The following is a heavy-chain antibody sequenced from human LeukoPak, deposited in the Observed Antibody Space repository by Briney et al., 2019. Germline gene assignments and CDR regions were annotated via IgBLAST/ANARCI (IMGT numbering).Heavy chain of an antibody. Sequence: SETLSLTCAVSGYSISSCYYWGWIRQPPGKGLEWIGSIHHSGTAYYNPSLKSRVTISVDTSKNQFSLNLSSVTAADTAVYYCARPFKDTTVPSGFDYWGQGTLVTVSS. CDR2: IHHSGTA. J-gene: IGHJ4*02. V-gene: IGHV4-38-2*01. D-gene: IGHD4-17*01. CDR1: GYSISSCYY. CDR3: ARPFKDTTVPSGFDY.